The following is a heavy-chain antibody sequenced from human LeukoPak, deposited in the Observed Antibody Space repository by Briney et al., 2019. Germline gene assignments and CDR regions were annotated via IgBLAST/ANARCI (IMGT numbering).Heavy chain of an antibody. CDR1: GDSVSSNSAG. D-gene: IGHD6-19*01. CDR3: ASGKQWIDY. V-gene: IGHV6-1*01. CDR2: TYYRSKWYN. J-gene: IGHJ4*02. Sequence: HSQTLSLTCVISGDSVSSNSAGWNWIRQSPSSGLEWLGRTYYRSKWYNEYAVSVKSRITINPDTSKNQFTLQLNSVIPEDTAVYSGASGKQWIDYWGQGPWSPSPQ.